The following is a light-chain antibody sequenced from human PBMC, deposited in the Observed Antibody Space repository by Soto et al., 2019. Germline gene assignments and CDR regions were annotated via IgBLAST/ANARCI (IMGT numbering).Light chain of an antibody. J-gene: IGKJ1*01. CDR2: AAS. Sequence: EIVVTQSRGTLSLSPGERATLSCRASQSVSSYYLAWYQQKPGQAPRLLIYAASSRATGIPDRFSGGGSGTDFTLTISRLEPEDFAVYYCQQCGSSPWTFGQGTKVDIK. V-gene: IGKV3-20*01. CDR3: QQCGSSPWT. CDR1: QSVSSYY.